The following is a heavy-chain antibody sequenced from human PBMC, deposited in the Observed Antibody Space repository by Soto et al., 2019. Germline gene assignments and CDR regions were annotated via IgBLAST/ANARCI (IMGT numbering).Heavy chain of an antibody. D-gene: IGHD2-8*02. J-gene: IGHJ4*01. CDR3: TTDSYSTVIIVRFDY. V-gene: IGHV3-15*07. CDR1: GFTFSNAW. Sequence: GGSLRLSCAASGFTFSNAWINWVRQAPGKGLEWVGRIKSKTDGGTTDYAEPVKGRFAISRDDSNNMVYLQMNSLKIEDTAFYYCTTDSYSTVIIVRFDYWGHGTLVTVSS. CDR2: IKSKTDGGTT.